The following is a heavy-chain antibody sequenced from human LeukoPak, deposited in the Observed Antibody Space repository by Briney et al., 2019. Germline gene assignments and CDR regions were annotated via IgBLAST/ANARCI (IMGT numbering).Heavy chain of an antibody. CDR2: ICDSGTT. V-gene: IGHV4-59*01. D-gene: IGHD6-19*01. J-gene: IGHJ6*03. Sequence: SETLSLTCTVSGGSISSNCWSWIRQPPGKGLEWIGYICDSGTTKYNPSVKSRVTISVDTSKNQFSLKLSSVTAVDTAVYYCARDAQPVAGNPPGYYYYYMDVWGKGTTVTVSS. CDR1: GGSISSNC. CDR3: ARDAQPVAGNPPGYYYYYMDV.